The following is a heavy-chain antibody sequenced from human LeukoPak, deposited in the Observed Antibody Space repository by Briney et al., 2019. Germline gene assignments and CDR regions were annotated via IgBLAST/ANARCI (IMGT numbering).Heavy chain of an antibody. V-gene: IGHV1-8*01. D-gene: IGHD2-21*02. J-gene: IGHJ3*02. CDR3: ARTYCGGDCSNDAFDI. Sequence: ASVKVSCKASGYTFTSYDINWVRQAIGQGLEWMGWMNPNSGNTGYAQKFQGRVTMTRNTSISTAYMELSSLRSEDTAVYYCARTYCGGDCSNDAFDIWGQGTMVTVSS. CDR2: MNPNSGNT. CDR1: GYTFTSYD.